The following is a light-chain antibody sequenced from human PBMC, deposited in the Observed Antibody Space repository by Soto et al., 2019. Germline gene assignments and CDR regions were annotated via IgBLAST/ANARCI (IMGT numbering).Light chain of an antibody. V-gene: IGLV2-14*02. CDR3: SSYTSSNTYV. J-gene: IGLJ1*01. CDR2: EGS. Sequence: QSALTQPASVSGSPGQSITISCTGISSDAGSYNLVSWYQHHPGKAPKLIIYEGSKRPSGVSNRFSGSKSGNTASLTISGLQPEDEADYYCSSYTSSNTYVFGTGTKLTVL. CDR1: SSDAGSYNL.